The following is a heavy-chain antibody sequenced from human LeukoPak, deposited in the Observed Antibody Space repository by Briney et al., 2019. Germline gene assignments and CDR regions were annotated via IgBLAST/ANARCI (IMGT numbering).Heavy chain of an antibody. CDR1: GFTFSSYS. CDR3: AKAMTFDY. V-gene: IGHV3-48*01. J-gene: IGHJ4*02. Sequence: PGGSLRPSCAASGFTFSSYSMNWVRQAPGKGLEWVSYISSSSSTIYYADSVKGRFTISRDNSKNTLYLQMNSLRAEDTAVYYCAKAMTFDYWGQGTLVTVSS. CDR2: ISSSSSTI. D-gene: IGHD3-22*01.